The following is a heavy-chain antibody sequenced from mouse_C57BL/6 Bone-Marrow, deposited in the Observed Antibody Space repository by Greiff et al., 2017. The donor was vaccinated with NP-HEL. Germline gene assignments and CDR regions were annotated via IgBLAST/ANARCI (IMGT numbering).Heavy chain of an antibody. CDR2: IWTGGGT. CDR1: GFSLTSYA. D-gene: IGHD1-1*01. J-gene: IGHJ3*01. CDR3: ARNPDYYGSSWVAY. Sequence: VKLVESGPGLVAPSQSLSITCTVSGFSLTSYAISWVRQPPGKGLEWLGVIWTGGGTNYNSALKSRLSISKDNSKSQVFLKMNSLQTDDTARYYCARNPDYYGSSWVAYWGQGTLVTVSA. V-gene: IGHV2-9-1*01.